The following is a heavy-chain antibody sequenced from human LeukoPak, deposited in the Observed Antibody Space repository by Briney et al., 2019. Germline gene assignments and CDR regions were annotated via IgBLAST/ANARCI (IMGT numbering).Heavy chain of an antibody. V-gene: IGHV1-2*02. CDR2: INPNSGDT. CDR3: ARDTITVTTPYFDY. Sequence: ASVKVSCKASGYTFTNYYIHWVRQAPGQGLEWVGWINPNSGDTNYAQKFQGRVTMTRDTSTSTAYMELSSLRSDDTAFYYCARDTITVTTPYFDYWGQGTLVTVPS. CDR1: GYTFTNYY. J-gene: IGHJ4*02. D-gene: IGHD4-17*01.